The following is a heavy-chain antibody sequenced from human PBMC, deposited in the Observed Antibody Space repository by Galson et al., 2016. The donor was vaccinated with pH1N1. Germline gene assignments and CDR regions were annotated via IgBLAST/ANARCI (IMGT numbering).Heavy chain of an antibody. CDR2: IYWDDDK. D-gene: IGHD2-8*02. V-gene: IGHV2-5*02. J-gene: IGHJ4*02. CDR1: GFSLSTSGVG. Sequence: PALVKPTQTLTLTCTFSGFSLSTSGVGVGWIRQPPEKALEWLALIYWDDDKRYSPSLKSRLTITKDTSKNQVVLTMTNMDPVDTATYYCPHSSQDCTGSVCYWGFDYWGQGTLVTVSS. CDR3: PHSSQDCTGSVCYWGFDY.